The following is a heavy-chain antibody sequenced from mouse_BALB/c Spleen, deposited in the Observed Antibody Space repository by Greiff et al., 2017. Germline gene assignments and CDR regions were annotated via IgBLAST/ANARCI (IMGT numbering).Heavy chain of an antibody. D-gene: IGHD2-10*02. V-gene: IGHV5-4*02. CDR1: GFTFSDYY. CDR3: AREKYGTAWFAY. Sequence: EVNVVESGGGLVKPGGSLKLSCAASGFTFSDYYMYWVRQTPEKRLEWVATISDGGSYTYYPDSVKGRFTISRDNAKNNLYLQMSSLKSEDTAMYYCAREKYGTAWFAYWGQGTLVTVSA. J-gene: IGHJ3*01. CDR2: ISDGGSYT.